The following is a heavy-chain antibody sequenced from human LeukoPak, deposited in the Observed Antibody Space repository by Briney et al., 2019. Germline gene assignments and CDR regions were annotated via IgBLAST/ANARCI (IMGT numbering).Heavy chain of an antibody. Sequence: SETLSLTCTVSGGSISSSSYYWGWIRQPPGKGLEWIGSIYYSGSTYYNPSLKSRVTISVDTSKNQFSLKLSSVTAADTAGYYCARVGFEYYYDSSGYFDYWGQGTLVTVSS. J-gene: IGHJ4*02. V-gene: IGHV4-39*07. D-gene: IGHD3-22*01. CDR2: IYYSGST. CDR1: GGSISSSSYY. CDR3: ARVGFEYYYDSSGYFDY.